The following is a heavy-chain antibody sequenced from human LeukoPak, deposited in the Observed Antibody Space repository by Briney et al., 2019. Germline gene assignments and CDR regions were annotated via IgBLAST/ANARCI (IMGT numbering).Heavy chain of an antibody. CDR2: INPNSGGT. V-gene: IGHV1-2*02. J-gene: IGHJ4*02. CDR1: GYTFTGYY. Sequence: ASVKVSCKASGYTFTGYYMHWVRQAPGQGLEWMGWINPNSGGTNYAQKFQGRVTMTRDTSFSTAYMELSRLRSDDTAVYYCARGGYCSGGSCYLDYWGQGTLVTVSS. CDR3: ARGGYCSGGSCYLDY. D-gene: IGHD2-15*01.